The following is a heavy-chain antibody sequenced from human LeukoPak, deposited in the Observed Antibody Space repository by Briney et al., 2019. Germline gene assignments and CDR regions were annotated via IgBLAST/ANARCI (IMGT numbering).Heavy chain of an antibody. CDR2: IYYSGST. Sequence: SETQSLTCTDSGGSISSYYWSWIRQPPGKGLEWIGYIYYSGSTNYNPSLKSRVTISVDTSKNQFSLKLSSVTAADTAVYYCARAAGQWLGGYFDYWGQGTLVTVSS. J-gene: IGHJ4*02. V-gene: IGHV4-59*01. CDR3: ARAAGQWLGGYFDY. D-gene: IGHD6-19*01. CDR1: GGSISSYY.